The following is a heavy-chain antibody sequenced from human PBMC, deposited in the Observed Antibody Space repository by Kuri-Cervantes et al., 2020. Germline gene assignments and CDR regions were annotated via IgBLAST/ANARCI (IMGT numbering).Heavy chain of an antibody. CDR1: GFTLSSYS. D-gene: IGHD1-1*01. J-gene: IGHJ6*03. CDR2: IYYSGST. Sequence: GSLRLSCAASGFTLSSYSMNWVRQAPGKGLEWIGYIYYSGSTNYNPSLKSRVTISVDTSKNQFSLKLSSVTAADTAVYYCATRAYPDYYMDVWGKGTTVTVSS. V-gene: IGHV4-59*01. CDR3: ATRAYPDYYMDV.